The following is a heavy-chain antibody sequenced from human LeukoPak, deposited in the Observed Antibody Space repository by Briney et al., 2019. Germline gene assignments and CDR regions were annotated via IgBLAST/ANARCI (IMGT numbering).Heavy chain of an antibody. CDR3: ARGRYCSSISCNAEYFFDP. CDR1: GGSISSYY. CDR2: IYTSGTT. J-gene: IGHJ5*02. Sequence: SETLSLTCTVSGGSISSYYWNWIRQPAGKGLEWIGRIYTSGTTNYNPSLKSRVTMSVDTSKNQFSLKLSSVTAADTAVYYCARGRYCSSISCNAEYFFDPWGQGTLVTVSS. V-gene: IGHV4-4*07. D-gene: IGHD2-2*01.